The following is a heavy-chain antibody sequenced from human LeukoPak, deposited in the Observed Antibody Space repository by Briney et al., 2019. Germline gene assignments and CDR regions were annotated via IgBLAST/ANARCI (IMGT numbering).Heavy chain of an antibody. D-gene: IGHD3-16*02. Sequence: PGGSLRLSCGASAFIFNTYWMSWVRQAPGKGLEWVANIKKDGSEKYYVDSLKGRFTISRDNAKNTVYLQMNSLRAEDTAVYYCASLPGDHVWGSYRPIDYWGQGTLVTVSS. J-gene: IGHJ4*02. V-gene: IGHV3-7*03. CDR2: IKKDGSEK. CDR3: ASLPGDHVWGSYRPIDY. CDR1: AFIFNTYW.